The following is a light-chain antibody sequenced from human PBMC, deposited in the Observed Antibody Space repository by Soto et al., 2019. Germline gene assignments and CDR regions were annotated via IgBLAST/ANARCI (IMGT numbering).Light chain of an antibody. Sequence: EIFLTQSPDTLSLSPGERATLSCRASQSVSNYIAWFQQKPGQAPRLPLLRTFNRASGVPARFSGSGSGTDFTLTIRSLQSEDFAVYYCQQYNNWLRKFGQGTKVDIK. CDR2: RTF. CDR1: QSVSNY. CDR3: QQYNNWLRK. J-gene: IGKJ1*01. V-gene: IGKV3D-15*01.